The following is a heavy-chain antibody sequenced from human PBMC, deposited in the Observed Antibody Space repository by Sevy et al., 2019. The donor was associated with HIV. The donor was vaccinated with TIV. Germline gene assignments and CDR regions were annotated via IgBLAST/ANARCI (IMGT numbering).Heavy chain of an antibody. CDR2: ISGSGGAT. V-gene: IGHV3-23*01. J-gene: IGHJ6*02. CDR3: AKGDVNFYGLDV. CDR1: GFTFSRYA. Sequence: GGSLRLSCAASGFTFSRYAMSCVRRAPGKGLEWVSAISGSGGATYYADSVEGRFTISRDKSKNTLHLQMNSLRAEDTAVYYCAKGDVNFYGLDVWGQGTTVTVSS.